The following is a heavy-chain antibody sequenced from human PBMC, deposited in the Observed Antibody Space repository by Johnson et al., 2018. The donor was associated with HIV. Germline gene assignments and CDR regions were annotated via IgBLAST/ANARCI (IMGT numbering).Heavy chain of an antibody. J-gene: IGHJ3*02. CDR3: AKFRDAFDI. CDR2: ISSDGRNK. CDR1: GFTFSNYD. Sequence: QVQLVESGGGVVQPGRSLRLSCAASGFTFSNYDIHWVRQPPGKGLEWVAVISSDGRNKYYFDSVKGRFTISRDNSKNTLYLQMNSLRPEDTAVYYCAKFRDAFDIWGQGTMVTVSS. V-gene: IGHV3-30*18.